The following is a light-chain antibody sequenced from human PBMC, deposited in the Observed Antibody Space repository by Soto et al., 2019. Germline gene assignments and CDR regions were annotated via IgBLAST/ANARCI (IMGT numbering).Light chain of an antibody. CDR2: GAS. CDR3: HQYNNWRT. Sequence: ERVLAPAPATLSVSPGERATPSRRASQSVSTNLAWYQQRPGQAPRLLIYGASARATGIPARFSGTGSGTEFTLTISSLQSEDFAVYYCHQYNNWRTFGQGTRLEIK. CDR1: QSVSTN. J-gene: IGKJ5*01. V-gene: IGKV3-15*01.